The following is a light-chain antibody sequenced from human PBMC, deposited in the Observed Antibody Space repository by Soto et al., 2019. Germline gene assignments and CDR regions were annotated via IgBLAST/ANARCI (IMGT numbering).Light chain of an antibody. Sequence: QSALTQPASVSGSPGQSITISCTGTSSDVGRYNLVSWYQQHPGKAPKLMIYEVSKRRSGVSNRFSGSKSGNTASLTISGVQAEDEAVDYCCSSPGSSTFEVFGTGTKVTVL. CDR1: SSDVGRYNL. CDR3: CSSPGSSTFEV. V-gene: IGLV2-23*02. CDR2: EVS. J-gene: IGLJ1*01.